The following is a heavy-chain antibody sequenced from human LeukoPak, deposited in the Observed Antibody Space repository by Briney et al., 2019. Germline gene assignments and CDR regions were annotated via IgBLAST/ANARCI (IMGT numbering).Heavy chain of an antibody. CDR2: IYYSGST. CDR3: ARESLTWLQSRTSWFDP. V-gene: IGHV4-39*07. CDR1: GDSISSTNYY. D-gene: IGHD5-24*01. Sequence: SETLSLTCTVSGDSISSTNYYWGWIRQPPGKGLEWIGSIYYSGSTYYNPSLESRVTISVDTSKNQFSLRLSSVTAADTAVYYCARESLTWLQSRTSWFDPWGQGTLVTVSS. J-gene: IGHJ5*02.